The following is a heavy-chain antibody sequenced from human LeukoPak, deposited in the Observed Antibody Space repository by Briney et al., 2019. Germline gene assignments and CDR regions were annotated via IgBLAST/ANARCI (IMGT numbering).Heavy chain of an antibody. CDR3: ARDRRCSGGSCYSSWFDP. V-gene: IGHV4-61*01. CDR2: IYYSGST. CDR1: GGSVSSGSYY. J-gene: IGHJ5*02. D-gene: IGHD2-15*01. Sequence: SETLSLTCTVSGGSVSSGSYYWSWIRPPPGKGLEWIGYIYYSGSTNYNPSLKSRVTISVDTSKNQFSLKLSSVTAADTAVYYCARDRRCSGGSCYSSWFDPWGQGTLVTVSS.